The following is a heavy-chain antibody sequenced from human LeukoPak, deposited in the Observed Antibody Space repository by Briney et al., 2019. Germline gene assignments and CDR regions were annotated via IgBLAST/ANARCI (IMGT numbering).Heavy chain of an antibody. CDR3: ARDRDVGLTDF. J-gene: IGHJ4*02. Sequence: EASVKVSCKASGYTFSAYYMHWVRQAPGQGLEWMGWINPNSGATHYAQKFQGRVTMTTDTSSAIGYMDLRRLSSDDTAVYYGARDRDVGLTDFWGQGTLVTVSS. V-gene: IGHV1-2*02. CDR2: INPNSGAT. CDR1: GYTFSAYY. D-gene: IGHD7-27*01.